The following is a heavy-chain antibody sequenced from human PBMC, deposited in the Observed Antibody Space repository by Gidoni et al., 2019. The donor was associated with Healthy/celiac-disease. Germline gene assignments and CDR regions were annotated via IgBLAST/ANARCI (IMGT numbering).Heavy chain of an antibody. CDR1: GGSFSGYY. V-gene: IGHV4-34*01. CDR3: ARLGTYYYDSSGYYQPPFDY. D-gene: IGHD3-22*01. CDR2: INHSGST. J-gene: IGHJ4*02. Sequence: QVQLQQWGAGLLKPSETLSLTCAVYGGSFSGYYWSWIRQPPGKGLEWIGEINHSGSTNYNPSLKSRVTISVDTSKNQFSLKLSSVTAADTAVYYCARLGTYYYDSSGYYQPPFDYWGQGTLVTVSS.